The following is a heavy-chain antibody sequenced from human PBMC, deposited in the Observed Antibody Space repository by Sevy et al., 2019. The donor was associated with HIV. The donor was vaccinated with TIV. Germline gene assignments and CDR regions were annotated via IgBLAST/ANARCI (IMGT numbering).Heavy chain of an antibody. V-gene: IGHV3-23*01. J-gene: IGHJ6*02. Sequence: GGSLRLSCAASGFTFSSYAMSWVRQAPGKGLEWVSAISGSGGSTYYADSVKGRFTISRDNSKNTLYLQMNSLRAEDTAVYYCTKDERALGYCSSTSCLVDYGMDVWGQGTTVTVSS. CDR1: GFTFSSYA. CDR2: ISGSGGST. D-gene: IGHD2-2*01. CDR3: TKDERALGYCSSTSCLVDYGMDV.